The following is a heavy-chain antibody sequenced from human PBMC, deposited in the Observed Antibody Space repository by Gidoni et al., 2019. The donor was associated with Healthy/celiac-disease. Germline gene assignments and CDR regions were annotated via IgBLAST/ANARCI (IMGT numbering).Heavy chain of an antibody. CDR1: GLAFSSYA. CDR2: IIGSGGST. Sequence: EVQLLESGGGLVQHGGSLRLSCAASGLAFSSYAIGWVRQAPGKGLEWVSAIIGSGGSTYYADSVKGRFTISRDNSKNTLYLQMNSLRAEDTAVYYCAKGPSPRAFDIWGQGTMVTVSS. J-gene: IGHJ3*02. CDR3: AKGPSPRAFDI. V-gene: IGHV3-23*01. D-gene: IGHD6-6*01.